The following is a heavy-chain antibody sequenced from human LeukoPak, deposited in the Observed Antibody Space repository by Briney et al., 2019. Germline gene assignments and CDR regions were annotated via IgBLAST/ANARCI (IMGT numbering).Heavy chain of an antibody. CDR3: ARVVIVGATTGEFDY. Sequence: ASVKVSCKASGYTFTSFYMHWVRQAPGQGLEWMGIINPSGGSTSYAQKFQGRVTMTRDMSTSTVYMELSSLRSEDTAVYYCARVVIVGATTGEFDYWGQGTLVSVSS. J-gene: IGHJ4*02. V-gene: IGHV1-46*01. D-gene: IGHD1-26*01. CDR1: GYTFTSFY. CDR2: INPSGGST.